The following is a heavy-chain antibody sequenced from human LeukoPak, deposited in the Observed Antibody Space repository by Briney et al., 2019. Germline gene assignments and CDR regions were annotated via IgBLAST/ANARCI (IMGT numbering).Heavy chain of an antibody. V-gene: IGHV3-33*01. CDR2: IWYDGSNK. J-gene: IGHJ4*02. D-gene: IGHD5-18*01. Sequence: GGSLRLSCAASGFTFSSYGMHWVRQAPGKGLEWVAVIWYDGSNKYYADSVKGRFTISRDNAKNSLYLQMNSLRAEDTAVYYCARVGYSYGSDFDYWGQGTLVTVSS. CDR3: ARVGYSYGSDFDY. CDR1: GFTFSSYG.